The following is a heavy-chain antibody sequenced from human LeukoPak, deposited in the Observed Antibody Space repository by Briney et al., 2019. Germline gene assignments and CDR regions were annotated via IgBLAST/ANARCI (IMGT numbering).Heavy chain of an antibody. CDR1: GFTFSDHI. V-gene: IGHV3-48*01. Sequence: GGSLRLSCAASGFTFSDHIMNWVRQLPGKGLEWVAYVSGSGSTVYYADSVKGRFTISRDNGKSSLYLQMNSLRVEDTALYYCVRQFASWGQGTLVTVSS. CDR2: VSGSGSTV. J-gene: IGHJ4*02. CDR3: VRQFAS.